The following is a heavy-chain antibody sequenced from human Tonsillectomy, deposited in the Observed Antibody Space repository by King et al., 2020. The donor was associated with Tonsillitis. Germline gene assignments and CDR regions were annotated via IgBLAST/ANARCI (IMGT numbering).Heavy chain of an antibody. CDR1: GGSISGYY. J-gene: IGHJ4*02. V-gene: IGHV4-59*01. CDR2: VYYTGNT. D-gene: IGHD6-13*01. CDR3: VSETTASGLPFDY. Sequence: VQLQESGPGLVKPSETLSLTCTVSGGSISGYYWGWIRQPPGKGLEWIGYVYYTGNTIYNPSLKSRITISVDTSKNQFSLNLYSVTAADTAVYYCVSETTASGLPFDYWGQGTMGTVSS.